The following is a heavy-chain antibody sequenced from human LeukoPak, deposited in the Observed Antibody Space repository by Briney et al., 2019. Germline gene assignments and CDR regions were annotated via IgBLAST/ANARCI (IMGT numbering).Heavy chain of an antibody. J-gene: IGHJ4*02. Sequence: GGSLRLSCAASGFTFSTYSMNWVRQAPGKGLEWVSYIRSSSNIIYYADSVKGRFTISRDNTKNSLYLQMNSLRAEDTAVYYCARDSSDYGGKGVDYWGQGTLVTVSS. V-gene: IGHV3-48*04. CDR1: GFTFSTYS. CDR2: IRSSSNII. D-gene: IGHD4-23*01. CDR3: ARDSSDYGGKGVDY.